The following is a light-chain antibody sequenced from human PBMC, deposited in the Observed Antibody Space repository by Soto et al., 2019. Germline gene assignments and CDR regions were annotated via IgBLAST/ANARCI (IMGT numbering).Light chain of an antibody. CDR2: AES. CDR3: QHIDSYST. CDR1: QGISSY. Sequence: DIQLTQSPSFLSASVGDRVTITCRASQGISSYLAWYQQKPGKAPKLLIYAESTLQRGVPSRFSGSGSGTEFTLTISSLQSEDFSTDYYQHIDSYSTFGQGTRLEIK. J-gene: IGKJ5*01. V-gene: IGKV1-9*01.